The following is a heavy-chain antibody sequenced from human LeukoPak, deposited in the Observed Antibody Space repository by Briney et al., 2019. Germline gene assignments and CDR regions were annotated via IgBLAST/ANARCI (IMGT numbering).Heavy chain of an antibody. V-gene: IGHV4/OR15-8*02. J-gene: IGHJ4*02. CDR1: GVSISSDNW. CDR3: ATRHHSRTYMVPLDS. Sequence: SETLSLTCAVYGVSISSDNWWTWVRQPPGKGLEWIGETHRSGDTKYNPSLNGRVTISMDNSKNQLSLNLISVTAADSAIYFCATRHHSRTYMVPLDSWGQGTLVTVSS. D-gene: IGHD3-10*01. CDR2: THRSGDT.